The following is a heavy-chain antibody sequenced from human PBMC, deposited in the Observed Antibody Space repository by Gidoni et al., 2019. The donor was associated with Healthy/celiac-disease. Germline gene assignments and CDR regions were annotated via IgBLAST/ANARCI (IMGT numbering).Heavy chain of an antibody. J-gene: IGHJ4*02. V-gene: IGHV4-4*07. CDR3: ARLSSGSWYGDFDY. D-gene: IGHD6-13*01. CDR2: VYTSGSA. Sequence: QVQLQESGPGLVKPSETLSLNCSVSGGSIRSYYWSWNRQPAGKGLAWLGRVYTSGSANYNPSLKSRVTMSVDTSKNQFSLKLSSVTAADTAVYYCARLSSGSWYGDFDYWGQGTLVTVSS. CDR1: GGSIRSYY.